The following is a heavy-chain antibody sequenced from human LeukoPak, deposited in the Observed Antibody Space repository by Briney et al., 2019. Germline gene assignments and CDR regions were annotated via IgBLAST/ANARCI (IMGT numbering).Heavy chain of an antibody. J-gene: IGHJ4*02. D-gene: IGHD2-15*01. V-gene: IGHV3-7*03. CDR1: GFTFSSYW. Sequence: PGGSLRLSCAASGFTFSSYWMRWVRQAPGKGLEWVANIKQAGSEKYYVDSVKGRFTISRDNAKNSLYLQMNSLRAEDTAVYYRAREVGYCSGGSCYFGFDYWGQGTLVTVSS. CDR2: IKQAGSEK. CDR3: AREVGYCSGGSCYFGFDY.